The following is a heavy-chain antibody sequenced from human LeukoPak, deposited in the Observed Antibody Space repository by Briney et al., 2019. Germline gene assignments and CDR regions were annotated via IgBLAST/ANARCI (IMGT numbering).Heavy chain of an antibody. CDR2: ISYDGSNK. D-gene: IGHD1-26*01. CDR3: AKNWIESYTDY. V-gene: IGHV3-30*18. CDR1: GFTFSSYG. J-gene: IGHJ4*02. Sequence: GGSLRLSCAASGFTFSSYGMHWVRQAPGKGLEWMAFISYDGSNKYYADSVKGRFTISRDNSKNTLYLQMNSLRAEDTAVYYCAKNWIESYTDYWGQGTLVTVSS.